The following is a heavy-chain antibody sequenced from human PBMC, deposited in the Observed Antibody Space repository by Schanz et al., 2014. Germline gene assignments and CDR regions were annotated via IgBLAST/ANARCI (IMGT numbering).Heavy chain of an antibody. CDR1: GFTVNTHY. Sequence: EVQLVESGGGLIQPGGSLRLSCAVSGFTVNTHYMSWVRQAPGKGLEWISSMYNSGSTQYADSVKGRFTISRDNAKSTVYLQMNSLGVEDMAVYYCARGGYSYGSGYYAMDVWGQGTAVTVSS. V-gene: IGHV3-53*01. J-gene: IGHJ6*02. CDR2: MYNSGST. D-gene: IGHD5-18*01. CDR3: ARGGYSYGSGYYAMDV.